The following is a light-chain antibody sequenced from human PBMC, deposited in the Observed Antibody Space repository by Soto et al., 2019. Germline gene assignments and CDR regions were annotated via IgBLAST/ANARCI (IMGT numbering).Light chain of an antibody. J-gene: IGLJ1*01. CDR1: SSDVGGYNY. CDR3: TSYTISSTYV. CDR2: DVS. V-gene: IGLV2-14*01. Sequence: QSALTQPASGSGSPGPSIAISCTGTSSDVGGYNYVSWYQQHPGKAPKLMIYDVSNRPSGVSDRFSGSKSGNTASLTISGLQAEDEADYYCTSYTISSTYVCGTGTKLTVL.